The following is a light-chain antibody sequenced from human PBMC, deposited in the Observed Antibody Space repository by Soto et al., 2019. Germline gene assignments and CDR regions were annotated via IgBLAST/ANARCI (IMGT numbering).Light chain of an antibody. CDR2: SNN. J-gene: IGLJ1*01. V-gene: IGLV1-44*01. CDR3: AAWDDSLSYV. Sequence: QSVLTQPPSASGTPGQRVTISCSGSSSNIGSNTVTWYQQLPGTAPQLLIYSNNQRPSGVPDRFSGSKSGTSASLAISGLQSEDDADYYCAAWDDSLSYVFGTATKLTVL. CDR1: SSNIGSNT.